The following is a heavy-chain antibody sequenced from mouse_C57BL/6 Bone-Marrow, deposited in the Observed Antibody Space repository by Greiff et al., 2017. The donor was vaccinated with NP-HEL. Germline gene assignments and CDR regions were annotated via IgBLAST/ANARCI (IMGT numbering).Heavy chain of an antibody. Sequence: QVQLQQPGAELVKPGASVKLSCKASGYTFTSYWMQWVKQRPGQGLEWIGEIDPSDSYTNYNQKFKGKATLTVDTSSSTAYMQLSSLTSEDSAVYYCARLLTGTDWYFDVGGTGTTVTVSS. CDR2: IDPSDSYT. CDR1: GYTFTSYW. J-gene: IGHJ1*03. V-gene: IGHV1-50*01. D-gene: IGHD4-1*01. CDR3: ARLLTGTDWYFDV.